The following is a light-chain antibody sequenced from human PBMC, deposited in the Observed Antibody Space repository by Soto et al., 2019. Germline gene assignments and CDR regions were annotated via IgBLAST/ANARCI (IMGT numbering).Light chain of an antibody. CDR1: QSVLYSSNNKKY. CDR2: WAS. V-gene: IGKV4-1*01. J-gene: IGKJ1*01. CDR3: QQYYSIPPA. Sequence: DIVMTQSPDSLAVSLGERATIICKSSQSVLYSSNNKKYLTWYQQKPGQPPKLLIYWASTRESGVPDRFSGSGSGTDFTLTISSLQAEDVAVYYCQQYYSIPPAFGQGTKVEIK.